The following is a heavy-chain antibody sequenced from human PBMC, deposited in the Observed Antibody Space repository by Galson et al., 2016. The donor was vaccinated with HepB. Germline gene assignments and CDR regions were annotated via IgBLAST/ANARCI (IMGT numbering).Heavy chain of an antibody. V-gene: IGHV4-4*02. Sequence: SETLSLTCAVSGASISNDISWSWVRQPPGKGLAWIGEIFHTGSANYNPSLKSRVTISADKSKNQLSPTLRSVTAADTAVYYCVRGGTYYLSFGGQGTLVTVSS. J-gene: IGHJ4*02. CDR2: IFHTGSA. CDR1: GASISNDIS. CDR3: VRGGTYYLSF. D-gene: IGHD1-26*01.